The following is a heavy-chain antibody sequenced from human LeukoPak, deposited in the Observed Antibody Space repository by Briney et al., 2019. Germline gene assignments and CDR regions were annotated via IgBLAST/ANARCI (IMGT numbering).Heavy chain of an antibody. D-gene: IGHD4-17*01. J-gene: IGHJ4*02. CDR3: AASRDYGDYEADY. CDR1: GYTFTSYG. CDR2: ISAYNGNT. Sequence: ASVTVSCKAFGYTFTSYGISWVRQAPGQGLEWMGWISAYNGNTNYAQKLQGRVTMTTDTSTSTAYMELRSLRSDDTAVYYCAASRDYGDYEADYWGQGTLVTVSS. V-gene: IGHV1-18*01.